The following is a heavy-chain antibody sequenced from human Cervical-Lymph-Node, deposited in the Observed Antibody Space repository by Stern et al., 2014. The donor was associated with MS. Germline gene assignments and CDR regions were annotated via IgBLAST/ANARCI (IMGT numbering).Heavy chain of an antibody. D-gene: IGHD3-10*01. Sequence: VQLVESGPGLVKPSETLSLTCTVSGDSLSSNHWSWIRQFPGKGLEWIGYVYYRGNPNYTPSPKSRVNISVDMPTTQFSLKLSPVTAADTAVYYCARRVRGMDYWGQGTLVTVSS. CDR2: VYYRGNP. J-gene: IGHJ4*02. CDR1: GDSLSSNH. V-gene: IGHV4-59*08. CDR3: ARRVRGMDY.